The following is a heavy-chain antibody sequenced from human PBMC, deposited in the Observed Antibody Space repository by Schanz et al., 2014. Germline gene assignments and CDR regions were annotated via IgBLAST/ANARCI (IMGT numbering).Heavy chain of an antibody. J-gene: IGHJ4*02. Sequence: EVQLVESGGGLVQPGGSLRLSCSASGFTFSDHWMSWVRQPPGKGLEWVSNIKGDSSEKNYVDSVKGRFTLSRDNAKKSMYLEMTSLRSEDTAVYYCAREPISGKEIDFWGQGTLVTVSS. V-gene: IGHV3-7*03. CDR2: IKGDSSEK. D-gene: IGHD1-26*01. CDR1: GFTFSDHW. CDR3: AREPISGKEIDF.